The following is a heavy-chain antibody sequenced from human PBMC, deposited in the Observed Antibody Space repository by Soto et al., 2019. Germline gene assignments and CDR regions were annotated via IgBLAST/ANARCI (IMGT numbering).Heavy chain of an antibody. V-gene: IGHV3-33*01. CDR1: GFTFSSYG. Sequence: QVQLVESGGGVVQPGRSLRLSWAASGFTFSSYGMHWVRQAPGKGLEWVAVIWYDGSNKYYADSVKGRFTISRDNSKNTLYLQMNSLRAEDTAMYYCASEYCSGGSCYYYGMDVWAQGTTVTVSS. CDR2: IWYDGSNK. J-gene: IGHJ6*02. CDR3: ASEYCSGGSCYYYGMDV. D-gene: IGHD2-15*01.